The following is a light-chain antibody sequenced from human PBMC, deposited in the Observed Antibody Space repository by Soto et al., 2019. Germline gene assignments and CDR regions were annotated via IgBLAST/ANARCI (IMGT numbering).Light chain of an antibody. CDR3: QQYGSSPST. CDR1: QSVTSSY. V-gene: IGKV3-20*01. Sequence: EIVLTQSPGTLSLSPGERATLSCRASQSVTSSYLAWYQQKIGQAPRLLIYAASSRATGIPDRFSGSGSGTDFTLTISSLEPEDFAVYYCQQYGSSPSTFGQGTKVDIK. J-gene: IGKJ1*01. CDR2: AAS.